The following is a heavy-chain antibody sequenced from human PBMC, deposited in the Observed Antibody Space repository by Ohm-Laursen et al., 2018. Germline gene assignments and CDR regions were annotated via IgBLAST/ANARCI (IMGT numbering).Heavy chain of an antibody. V-gene: IGHV3-48*04. Sequence: SLRLSCAAAGFTFSNYAMNWVRQAPGKGLEWVSYISSGSLSIYYADSVKGRFTISRDNAKNSLYLQMNGLRAEDTAVYYCARELGIPVTPIDYWGQGTLVTVSS. CDR3: ARELGIPVTPIDY. D-gene: IGHD2-2*01. CDR2: ISSGSLSI. J-gene: IGHJ4*02. CDR1: GFTFSNYA.